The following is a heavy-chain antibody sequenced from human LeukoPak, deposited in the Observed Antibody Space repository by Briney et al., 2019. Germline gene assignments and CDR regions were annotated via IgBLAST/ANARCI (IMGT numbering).Heavy chain of an antibody. D-gene: IGHD6-25*01. Sequence: PGGSLRLSCAASGFTFTDYSMTWVRQAPGKGLEWVSSISTVSTYTFYSDSVKGRFTISRDNARNTLYLQMSSLSPEDTAVYYCARDGGGFYYYYYRDVWGRGTTVSVSS. CDR2: ISTVSTYT. CDR1: GFTFTDYS. CDR3: ARDGGGFYYYYYRDV. V-gene: IGHV3-21*01. J-gene: IGHJ6*03.